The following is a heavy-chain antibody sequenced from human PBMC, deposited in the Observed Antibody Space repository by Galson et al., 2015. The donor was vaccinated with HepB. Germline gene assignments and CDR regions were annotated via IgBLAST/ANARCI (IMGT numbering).Heavy chain of an antibody. Sequence: SLRLSCAASGFTFSSYSMNWVRQAPGKGLEWVSYISSSSSTIYYADSVKGRFTISRDNAKNSLYLQMNSLRAEDTAVYYCARDPYYYDSSGYDPPFGYWGQGTLVTVSS. CDR1: GFTFSSYS. CDR2: ISSSSSTI. V-gene: IGHV3-48*01. CDR3: ARDPYYYDSSGYDPPFGY. D-gene: IGHD3-22*01. J-gene: IGHJ4*02.